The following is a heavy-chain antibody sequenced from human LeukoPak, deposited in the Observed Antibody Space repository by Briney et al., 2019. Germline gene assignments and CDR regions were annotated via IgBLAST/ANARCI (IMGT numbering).Heavy chain of an antibody. CDR3: SREGSEGYLFDY. D-gene: IGHD1-1*01. Sequence: SQTLSLTCGISGDSVSSSSAAWSWLRQSPSRGLEWLGRTYYRSKWYVDYAVSVKSRIIINPDTSKNQFSLQLNSMTPEDTAVYYCSREGSEGYLFDYWGQGTLVTVSS. V-gene: IGHV6-1*01. J-gene: IGHJ4*02. CDR2: TYYRSKWYV. CDR1: GDSVSSSSAA.